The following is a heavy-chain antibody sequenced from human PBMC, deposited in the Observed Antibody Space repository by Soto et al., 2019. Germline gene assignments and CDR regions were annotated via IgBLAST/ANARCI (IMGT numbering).Heavy chain of an antibody. CDR1: GFTFSSYA. CDR3: ARDPREITMVRGVINHYYYYYGMDV. D-gene: IGHD3-10*01. J-gene: IGHJ6*02. V-gene: IGHV3-30-3*01. CDR2: ISYDGSNK. Sequence: QVQLVESGGGVVQPGRSLRLSCAASGFTFSSYAMHWVRQAPGKELEWVAVISYDGSNKYYADSVKGRFTISRDNSKNTLYLQMNSLRAEDTAVYYCARDPREITMVRGVINHYYYYYGMDVWGQGTTVTVSS.